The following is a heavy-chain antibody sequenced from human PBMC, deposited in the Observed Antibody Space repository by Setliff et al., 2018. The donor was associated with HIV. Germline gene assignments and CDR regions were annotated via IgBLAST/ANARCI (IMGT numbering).Heavy chain of an antibody. CDR2: IYHSGST. Sequence: SETLSLTCAVYGGSFSGYYWSWIRQPPGKGLEWIGEIYHSGSTNYNPSLKNRVTISVDTSKNQFSLKLSSVTAADTAVYYCARGRDDSSGYYYHFDYWGQGTLVTVSS. CDR1: GGSFSGYY. D-gene: IGHD3-22*01. CDR3: ARGRDDSSGYYYHFDY. V-gene: IGHV4-34*01. J-gene: IGHJ4*02.